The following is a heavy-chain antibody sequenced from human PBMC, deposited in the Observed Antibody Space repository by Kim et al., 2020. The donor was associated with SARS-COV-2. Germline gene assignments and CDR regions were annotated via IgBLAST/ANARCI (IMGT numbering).Heavy chain of an antibody. CDR3: SRSRAWVLPYFDS. CDR2: ISSTGGST. J-gene: IGHJ4*02. D-gene: IGHD1-26*01. CDR1: GFTFSNYA. V-gene: IGHV3-23*01. Sequence: GGSLRLSCAASGFTFSNYAMSWVRQAPGKGLEWVSFISSTGGSTKYADSVKGRFTISIDTAKTTLYLQMKSLRAEDTAVYYCSRSRAWVLPYFDSCGQGT.